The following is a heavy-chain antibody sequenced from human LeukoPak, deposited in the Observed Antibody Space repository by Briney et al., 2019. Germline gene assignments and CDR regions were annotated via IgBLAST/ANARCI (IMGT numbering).Heavy chain of an antibody. V-gene: IGHV4-59*01. CDR3: ARSAEWLRNAFDI. J-gene: IGHJ3*02. Sequence: SSETLSLSCTVSGASTSHFYWNWIRQPPGKGLEWIGYMHNSGSSKHSPSLKSRVTISIDTSKNQFSLQLTSVTAADTAIYYCARSAEWLRNAFDIWGQGTMVSASS. CDR2: MHNSGSS. D-gene: IGHD5-12*01. CDR1: GASTSHFY.